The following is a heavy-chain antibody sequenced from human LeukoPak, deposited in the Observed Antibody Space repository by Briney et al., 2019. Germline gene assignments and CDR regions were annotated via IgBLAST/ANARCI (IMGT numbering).Heavy chain of an antibody. CDR3: ARSHVILTGGDY. V-gene: IGHV1-2*02. Sequence: ASVKVSCKASGYTFTGYYMHWVRQAPGQGLEWMGWINPNSGGTNYAQKFQGRVTMTRDTSISTAYMELSRLRSDDTAVYYCARSHVILTGGDYWGQGTLVTVSS. CDR1: GYTFTGYY. J-gene: IGHJ4*02. D-gene: IGHD3-9*01. CDR2: INPNSGGT.